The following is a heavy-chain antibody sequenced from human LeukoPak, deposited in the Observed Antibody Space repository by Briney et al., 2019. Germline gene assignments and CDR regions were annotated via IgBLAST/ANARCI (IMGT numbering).Heavy chain of an antibody. CDR1: GGTFSSYA. CDR3: ARGFSPYYYDSSGNDDAFDI. CDR2: IIPIFGTA. J-gene: IGHJ3*02. V-gene: IGHV1-69*05. D-gene: IGHD3-22*01. Sequence: SVKVSCKASGGTFSSYAISWARQAPGQGLEWMGGIIPIFGTANYAQKFQGRVTITTDESTSTAYMELSSLRSEDTAVYYCARGFSPYYYDSSGNDDAFDIWGQGTMVTVSS.